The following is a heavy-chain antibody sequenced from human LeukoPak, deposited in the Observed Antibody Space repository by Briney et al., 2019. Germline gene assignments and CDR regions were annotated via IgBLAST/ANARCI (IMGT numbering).Heavy chain of an antibody. D-gene: IGHD3-10*01. CDR2: IYYSGST. J-gene: IGHJ5*02. CDR1: GGSISSYY. Sequence: SETLSLTCTVSGGSISSYYWSWIRQPPGKGLEWIGYIYYSGSTNYNPSLKSRVTISVDTSKNQFSLKLSSVTAADTAVYYCARQKWVTMVRGVINWFDPWGQGTLVTVSS. V-gene: IGHV4-59*01. CDR3: ARQKWVTMVRGVINWFDP.